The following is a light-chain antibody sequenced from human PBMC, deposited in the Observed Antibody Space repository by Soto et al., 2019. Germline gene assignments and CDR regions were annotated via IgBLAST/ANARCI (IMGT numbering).Light chain of an antibody. V-gene: IGLV1-40*01. CDR2: GNS. Sequence: QSVLTQPPSVSGAPGQRGTISCTGSSSNIGAGYDVHWYQQLPGTAPKLLIYGNSNRPSGVPDRFSGSKSGTSASLAITGLQAEDAADYYCQSYDSSLSGNVVFGGGTKLTVL. CDR1: SSNIGAGYD. CDR3: QSYDSSLSGNVV. J-gene: IGLJ2*01.